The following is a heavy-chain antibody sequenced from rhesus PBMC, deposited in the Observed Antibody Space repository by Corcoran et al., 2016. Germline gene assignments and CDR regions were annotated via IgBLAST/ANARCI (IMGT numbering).Heavy chain of an antibody. CDR1: GGSISDDYY. V-gene: IGHV4-106*01. J-gene: IGHJ4*01. CDR2: IYVSGGGT. CDR3: AREGRQLVIGIGVPEGFDY. Sequence: QVQLQESGPGLVKPSETLSLTCAVSGGSISDDYYWSWIRQPPGKGLEWIGYIYVSGGGTNYKPSHKNRFTISLDPSKNQFSRKLSSGTAADTAVYYCAREGRQLVIGIGVPEGFDYWGQGVLVTVSS. D-gene: IGHD6-25*01.